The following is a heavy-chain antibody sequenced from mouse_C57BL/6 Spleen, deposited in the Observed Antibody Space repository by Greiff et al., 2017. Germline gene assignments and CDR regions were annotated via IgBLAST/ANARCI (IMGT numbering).Heavy chain of an antibody. CDR1: GFTFSSYA. D-gene: IGHD1-1*01. CDR3: ARVVVDYFDY. V-gene: IGHV5-4*03. J-gene: IGHJ2*01. CDR2: ISDGGSYT. Sequence: EVKLMESGGGLVKPGGSLKLSCAASGFTFSSYAMPWVRQTPEKRLEWVATISDGGSYTYYPDNVKGRFTISRDNAKNNLYLQMSHLKSEDTAIYYCARVVVDYFDYWGQGTTLTVSS.